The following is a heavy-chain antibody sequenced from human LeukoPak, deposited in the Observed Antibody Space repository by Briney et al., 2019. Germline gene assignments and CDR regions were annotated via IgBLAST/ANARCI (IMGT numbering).Heavy chain of an antibody. CDR1: GGSFSDYY. D-gene: IGHD3-22*01. J-gene: IGHJ4*02. CDR3: ARVLSSGYYVWAY. V-gene: IGHV4-34*01. CDR2: INHSGGN. Sequence: HPSETLSLTCAVYGGSFSDYYWSWIPQPPGKGLEWIGEINHSGGNNYNPSLKSQVTISVDTSKNQFSLKLSSVTAADTAVYYCARVLSSGYYVWAYWGQGTLVTVSS.